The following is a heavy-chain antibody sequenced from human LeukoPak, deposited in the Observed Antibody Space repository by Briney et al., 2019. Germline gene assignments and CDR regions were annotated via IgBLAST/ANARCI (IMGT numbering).Heavy chain of an antibody. V-gene: IGHV1-2*02. J-gene: IGHJ4*02. Sequence: ASVKVSCKASGYTFPDYYIHWVRQAPGQGLEWIGFINPNSGGTHYAQNFQGRVTVTRDTSISTVYLEMIRLRSDDTAVYYCARKGRIYGDYDYWGRGTLVTV. CDR1: GYTFPDYY. CDR2: INPNSGGT. CDR3: ARKGRIYGDYDY. D-gene: IGHD4-17*01.